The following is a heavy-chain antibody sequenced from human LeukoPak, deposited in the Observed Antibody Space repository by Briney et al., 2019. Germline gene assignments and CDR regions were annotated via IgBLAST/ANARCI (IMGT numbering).Heavy chain of an antibody. CDR3: ARGGKILLWFGEPLNWFDP. D-gene: IGHD3-10*01. CDR1: GGSFSGYY. V-gene: IGHV4-34*01. Sequence: SETLSLTGAVYGGSFSGYYWSWIRQPPGKGLEWIGEINHSGSTNYNPSLKSRVTISVDTSKNQFSLKLSSVTAAGTAVYYCARGGKILLWFGEPLNWFDPWGQGTLVTVSS. J-gene: IGHJ5*02. CDR2: INHSGST.